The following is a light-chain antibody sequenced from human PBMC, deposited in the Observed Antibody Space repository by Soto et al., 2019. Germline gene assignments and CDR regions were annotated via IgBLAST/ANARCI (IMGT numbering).Light chain of an antibody. CDR3: QQYNNWPRT. Sequence: EIVMTQSPATLPVSPGERATLSCRASQSVSSNLAWYQQKSGQVPRLLIYGASTRATGIPARFSGSGSGTEFTLTISSLQSEDFAVYYCQQYNNWPRTFGQGTKVDIK. J-gene: IGKJ1*01. CDR1: QSVSSN. CDR2: GAS. V-gene: IGKV3-15*01.